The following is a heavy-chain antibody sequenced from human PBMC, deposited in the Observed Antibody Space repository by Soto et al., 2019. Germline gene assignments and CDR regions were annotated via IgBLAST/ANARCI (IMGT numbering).Heavy chain of an antibody. CDR2: IWYDGSNK. D-gene: IGHD6-6*01. CDR3: ARSYSSSLVFDY. V-gene: IGHV3-33*01. Sequence: QAGGSLRLSCAASGFTFSSYGMHWVRQAPGKGLEWVAVIWYDGSNKCYADSVKGRFTISRDNSKNTLYLQMNSLRAEDTAVYYCARSYSSSLVFDYWGQGTLVTVSS. CDR1: GFTFSSYG. J-gene: IGHJ4*02.